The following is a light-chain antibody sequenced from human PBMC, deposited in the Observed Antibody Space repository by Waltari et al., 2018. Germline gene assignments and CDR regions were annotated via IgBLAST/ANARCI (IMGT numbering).Light chain of an antibody. CDR2: DVS. J-gene: IGKJ4*01. CDR3: QQYNDYPLT. Sequence: IQMTQSPSSLSAFVGDRVTITCRASHGINNYLAWFQQKPGEAPKSLIYDVSNLQSGVPSKFSGSTSGTDFTLTISSLQPEDVATYYCQQYNDYPLTFGGGTKVEIK. CDR1: HGINNY. V-gene: IGKV1-16*02.